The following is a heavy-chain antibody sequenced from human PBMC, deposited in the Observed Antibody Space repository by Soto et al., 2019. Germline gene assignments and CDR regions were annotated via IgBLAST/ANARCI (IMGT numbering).Heavy chain of an antibody. CDR2: ISSSSSYI. Sequence: GGSLRLSCAASGFTFSSYSMNWVRQAPGKGLEWVSSISSSSSYIYYADSVKGRFTISRDNAKNSLYLQMNSLRAEDTAVYYCARDRDSSSWYGWFDPWGQGTLVTVSS. CDR1: GFTFSSYS. V-gene: IGHV3-21*01. J-gene: IGHJ5*02. CDR3: ARDRDSSSWYGWFDP. D-gene: IGHD6-13*01.